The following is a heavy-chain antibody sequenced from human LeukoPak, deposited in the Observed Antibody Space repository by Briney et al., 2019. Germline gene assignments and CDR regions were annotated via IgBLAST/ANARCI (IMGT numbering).Heavy chain of an antibody. CDR2: IIPILGIA. V-gene: IGHV1-69*04. D-gene: IGHD6-19*01. CDR1: GGTFSSYA. Sequence: ASVKVSCKASGGTFSSYAISWVRQAPGQGLEWMGRIIPILGIANYAQKFQGRVTITADKSTSTAYMELSSLRSEDTAAYYCARDRYSSGSFTTWFDPWGQGTLVTVSS. CDR3: ARDRYSSGSFTTWFDP. J-gene: IGHJ5*02.